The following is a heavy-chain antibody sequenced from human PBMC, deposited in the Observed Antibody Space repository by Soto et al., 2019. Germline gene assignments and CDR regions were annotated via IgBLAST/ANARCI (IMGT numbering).Heavy chain of an antibody. J-gene: IGHJ4*02. CDR2: ISAYNANI. V-gene: IGHV1-18*01. Sequence: QVQLVQSRAEVRKPGASVKVSCKASGYTFTSYGISWVRQTPGQGLEWMGWISAYNANINYAQKLQGRVTMTTDTSTNTAYMELRSLRSDDTAVYFCARDRLGATGDYWGQGTLVTVSS. CDR3: ARDRLGATGDY. D-gene: IGHD1-26*01. CDR1: GYTFTSYG.